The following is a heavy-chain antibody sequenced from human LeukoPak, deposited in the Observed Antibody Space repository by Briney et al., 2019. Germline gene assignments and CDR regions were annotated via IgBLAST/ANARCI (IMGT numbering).Heavy chain of an antibody. CDR3: ARQILYSNYVVWFDP. Sequence: GESLKISCKGSGYSFTSYWIGWVRQMPGKGLEWMGIIYPGDSDTRYSPSFQGQVTISADKSISTAYLQWSSLKASDTAMYYCARQILYSNYVVWFDPWGQGTLVTVSS. CDR2: IYPGDSDT. CDR1: GYSFTSYW. D-gene: IGHD4-4*01. J-gene: IGHJ5*02. V-gene: IGHV5-51*01.